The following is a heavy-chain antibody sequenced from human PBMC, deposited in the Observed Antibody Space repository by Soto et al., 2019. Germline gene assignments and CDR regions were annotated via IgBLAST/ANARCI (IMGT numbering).Heavy chain of an antibody. CDR1: GFTFSSYS. J-gene: IGHJ4*02. D-gene: IGHD4-17*01. CDR2: ISSSDINI. CDR3: ARDYGDYVPGNDY. V-gene: IGHV3-48*01. Sequence: EVQLVESGGGLIQPGGSLRLSCAASGFTFSSYSMNWVRQAPGKGLEWISYISSSDINIYYADSVKGRFTISRDIDKNSLYLQMNSLRAEDTAVYYCARDYGDYVPGNDYWGQGTLVTVSS.